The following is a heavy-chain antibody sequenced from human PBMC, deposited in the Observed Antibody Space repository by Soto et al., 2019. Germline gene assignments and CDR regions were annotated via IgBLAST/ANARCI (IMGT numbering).Heavy chain of an antibody. CDR1: GFTFSSYA. J-gene: IGHJ6*02. Sequence: LRLSCAASGFTFSSYAMHWARQAPGKGLEWVAVISYDGRKKDYADSVKGRFTISRDNSNNTVYLQMNGLRAEDTAVYYCARGCSSNDCYTNYYYYYAMDVWGHGTTVTVSS. D-gene: IGHD2-2*02. V-gene: IGHV3-30*04. CDR3: ARGCSSNDCYTNYYYYYAMDV. CDR2: ISYDGRKK.